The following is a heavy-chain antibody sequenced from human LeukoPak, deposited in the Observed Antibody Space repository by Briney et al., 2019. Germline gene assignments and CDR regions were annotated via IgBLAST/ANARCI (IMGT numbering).Heavy chain of an antibody. J-gene: IGHJ4*02. V-gene: IGHV3-30-3*01. CDR3: ARDRGYDFWSGYFDY. D-gene: IGHD3-3*01. Sequence: PGRSLRLSCAASGFTFSSYAMHWVRQAPGKGLEWVAVISYDGSNKYYADSVKGRFTISRDNSKNTLYLQMNSLRAEDTAVYYCARDRGYDFWSGYFDYWGQGTLVTVSS. CDR2: ISYDGSNK. CDR1: GFTFSSYA.